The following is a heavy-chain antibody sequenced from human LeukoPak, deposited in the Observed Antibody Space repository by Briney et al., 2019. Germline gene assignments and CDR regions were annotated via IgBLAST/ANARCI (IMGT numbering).Heavy chain of an antibody. CDR3: ARGRRDGYNPRGYYFDY. CDR2: IYSGGST. Sequence: GGSLRLSCAASGFTVSSNYMSWVRQAPGKGLEWVSVIYSGGSTYYADSVKDRFTISRDNSKNTLYLQMNSLRAEDTAVYYCARGRRDGYNPRGYYFDYWGQGTLVTVSS. D-gene: IGHD5-24*01. J-gene: IGHJ4*02. CDR1: GFTVSSNY. V-gene: IGHV3-53*01.